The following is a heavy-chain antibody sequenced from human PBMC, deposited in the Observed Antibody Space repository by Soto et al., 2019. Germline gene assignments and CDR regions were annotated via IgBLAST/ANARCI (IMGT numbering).Heavy chain of an antibody. CDR1: GGSISSSSYY. Sequence: SETLSLTCTVSGGSISSSSYYWGWIRQPPGKGLEWIGSIYYSGSTYYNPSLKSRVTISVDTSKNQFSLKLSSVTAADTAVYYCASPSNWGFPWGQGTLVTVSS. D-gene: IGHD7-27*01. V-gene: IGHV4-39*07. CDR3: ASPSNWGFP. CDR2: IYYSGST. J-gene: IGHJ5*02.